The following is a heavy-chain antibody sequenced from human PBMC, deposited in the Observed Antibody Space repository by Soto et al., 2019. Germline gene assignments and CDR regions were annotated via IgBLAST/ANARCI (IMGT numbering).Heavy chain of an antibody. V-gene: IGHV2-26*01. CDR3: ALVNVMVIENYSYAVDV. J-gene: IGHJ6*02. D-gene: IGHD2-15*01. CDR2: IFSDDDK. CDR1: GFSLSNVRMG. Sequence: QVTLKESGPVLVNPTETLTLTCTVSGFSLSNVRMGVSWIRQPPGKALEWLAHIFSDDDKAYKTSLKSRPTISKDTSKSQAFLTINNMNPVYTATYFCALVNVMVIENYSYAVDVWGQATAVTVSS.